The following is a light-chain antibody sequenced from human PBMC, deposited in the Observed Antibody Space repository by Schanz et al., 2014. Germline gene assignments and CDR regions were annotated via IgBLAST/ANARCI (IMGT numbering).Light chain of an antibody. J-gene: IGKJ1*01. CDR1: QSVTSN. CDR3: QQYSEWPPLT. Sequence: DIVMTQSPATLSVSPGERATLSCRASQSVTSNLAWYQQKPGQAPRLLIYGASTRATGIPARFSGSGSGTEFTLTISSLQSEDFAVYYCQQYSEWPPLTFGQGTKVEV. CDR2: GAS. V-gene: IGKV3-15*01.